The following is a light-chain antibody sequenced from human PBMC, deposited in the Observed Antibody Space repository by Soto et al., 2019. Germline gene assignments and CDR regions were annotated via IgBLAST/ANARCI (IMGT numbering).Light chain of an antibody. CDR3: AAWDDSLLRPV. J-gene: IGLJ7*01. Sequence: QPVLTQPPSASGTLGQRVTMSCSGGSSNIGRNTVNWYQQLPGTAPNLLIYGNNRRPSGVPDRFSGSKSGTSAALAISGLQSDDEGDYYCAAWDDSLLRPVFGGGAQLTVL. CDR2: GNN. CDR1: SSNIGRNT. V-gene: IGLV1-44*01.